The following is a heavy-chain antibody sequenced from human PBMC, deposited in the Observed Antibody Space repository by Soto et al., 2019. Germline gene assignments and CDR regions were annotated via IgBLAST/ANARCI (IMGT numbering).Heavy chain of an antibody. J-gene: IGHJ6*02. D-gene: IGHD3-9*01. CDR1: GFTFSSYA. Sequence: GSLRLSCAASGFTFSSYAMSWVRQAPGKGLEWVSSIGGSGGNTYYADSAKGRFTISRDNSKNTLFLQMNRLRAEDTAEYYCARVVPYFDPPYGMDVWGHGT. CDR3: ARVVPYFDPPYGMDV. V-gene: IGHV3-23*01. CDR2: IGGSGGNT.